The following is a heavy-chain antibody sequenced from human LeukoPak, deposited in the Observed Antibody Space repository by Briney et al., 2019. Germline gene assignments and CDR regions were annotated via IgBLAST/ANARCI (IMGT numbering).Heavy chain of an antibody. CDR3: AREEGYPDAFDI. CDR2: IYYSGST. D-gene: IGHD5-12*01. J-gene: IGHJ3*02. Sequence: KTSETLSLTCTVSGGSVSSVSYYWSWIRQPPGKGPEWIGYIYYSGSTNYNPSLKSRVTISVDTSKNQSSLKLTSVTAADTAMYYCAREEGYPDAFDIWGQGTMVTVSS. CDR1: GGSVSSVSYY. V-gene: IGHV4-61*01.